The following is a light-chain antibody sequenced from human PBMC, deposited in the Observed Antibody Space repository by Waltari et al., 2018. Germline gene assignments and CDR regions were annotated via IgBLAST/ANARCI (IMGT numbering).Light chain of an antibody. CDR3: QQRNNWPPENT. CDR2: DAA. CDR1: QSVGIY. J-gene: IGKJ2*01. V-gene: IGKV3-11*01. Sequence: EIVLTQSPATLSLSPVERANLSCRASQSVGIYLAWFQQKLGQPPSLLIYDAANRANGITARFSGSGSGTDFTLTISSREAEDFALYYCQQRNNWPPENTFGQGTKLEMK.